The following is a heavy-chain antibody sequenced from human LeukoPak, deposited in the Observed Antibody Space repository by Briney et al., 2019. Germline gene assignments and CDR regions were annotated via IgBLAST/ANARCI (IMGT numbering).Heavy chain of an antibody. Sequence: SLRLSCAASGFTFDDYAMHWVRQAPGKGLEWVSGISWNSGSIGYADSVKGRFTISRDNAKNSLYLQMNSLRAEDTALYYCAKGSHGKVVVAATPTHFDYWGQGTLVTVSS. CDR1: GFTFDDYA. CDR3: AKGSHGKVVVAATPTHFDY. D-gene: IGHD2-15*01. V-gene: IGHV3-9*01. CDR2: ISWNSGSI. J-gene: IGHJ4*02.